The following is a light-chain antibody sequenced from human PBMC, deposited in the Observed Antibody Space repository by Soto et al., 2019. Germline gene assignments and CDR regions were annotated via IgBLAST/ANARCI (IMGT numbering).Light chain of an antibody. Sequence: AIQLTQSPSSLSASVGDRVTITCRASQGITNALAWYQQKPGRAPNLLFYDAPSLESGVPSRFSGSGSGTDFTLTISSLQPEDFATYYCQQFNTYPLFGGGTKVEIK. CDR3: QQFNTYPL. J-gene: IGKJ4*01. CDR1: QGITNA. V-gene: IGKV1-13*02. CDR2: DAP.